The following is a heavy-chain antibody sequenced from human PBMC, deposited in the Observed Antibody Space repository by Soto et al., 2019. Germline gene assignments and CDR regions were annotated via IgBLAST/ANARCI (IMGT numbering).Heavy chain of an antibody. CDR2: IYYSGST. J-gene: IGHJ5*02. D-gene: IGHD3-10*01. CDR3: ARDAAHYYGSGSYVWFDP. Sequence: QVQLQEPGPGLVKPSQTLSLTCTVSGGSISSGDYYWSWIRQPPGKGLEWIGYIYYSGSTYYNPSLKSRVTISVDTSKNQFSLKLSSVTAADTAVYYCARDAAHYYGSGSYVWFDPWGQGTLVTVSS. V-gene: IGHV4-30-4*01. CDR1: GGSISSGDYY.